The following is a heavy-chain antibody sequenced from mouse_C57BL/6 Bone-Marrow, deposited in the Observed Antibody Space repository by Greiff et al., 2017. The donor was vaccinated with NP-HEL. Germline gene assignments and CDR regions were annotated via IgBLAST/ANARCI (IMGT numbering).Heavy chain of an antibody. Sequence: VQLQQPGTELVKPGASVKLSCKASGYTFTSYWMHWVKQRPGQGLEWIGNINPSNGGTNSNEKLKGKATLTVDKSSSTAYMQLSSLTSEDSAVSYCSRWRSNCVGLFDYWGQGNTLTVSS. CDR3: SRWRSNCVGLFDY. CDR2: INPSNGGT. J-gene: IGHJ2*01. D-gene: IGHD2-5*01. V-gene: IGHV1-53*01. CDR1: GYTFTSYW.